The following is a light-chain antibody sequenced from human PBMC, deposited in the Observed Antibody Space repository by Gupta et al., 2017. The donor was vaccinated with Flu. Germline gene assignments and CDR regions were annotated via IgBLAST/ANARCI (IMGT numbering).Light chain of an antibody. CDR1: QSVTSN. CDR2: GAP. V-gene: IGKV3-15*01. J-gene: IGKJ1*01. Sequence: EIVLTQSPATLSVSPGERATFSCWASQSVTSNLAWYQHKPGQAPRLLVSGAPTRGTGVPARFSVSGSGTNFTLTISSLHSEDFAVYYCQQYNSLPWTFGQGTNLEIK. CDR3: QQYNSLPWT.